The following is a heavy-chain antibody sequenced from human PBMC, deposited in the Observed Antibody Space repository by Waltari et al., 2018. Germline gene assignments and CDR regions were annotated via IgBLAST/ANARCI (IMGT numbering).Heavy chain of an antibody. V-gene: IGHV4-39*01. Sequence: QLQLQESGPGLVKPSETLSLTCTVSGGSISSSGYYWGWIRQPPGKGLEWIGSIYVSGYRYYNPSLKSRVTISADTSTNQFSLKLISVTAADTAIYYCVRHDLWGQGTLVTVSS. J-gene: IGHJ4*02. CDR2: IYVSGYR. CDR1: GGSISSSGYY. CDR3: VRHDL.